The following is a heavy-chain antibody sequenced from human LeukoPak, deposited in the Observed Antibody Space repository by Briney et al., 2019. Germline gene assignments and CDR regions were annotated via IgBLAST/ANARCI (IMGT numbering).Heavy chain of an antibody. Sequence: GGSLRLSCAASGFTFRNYAMSWVRQAPGKGLEWVSAFSGSGGSTYYADAVKGRFTISRDNSKNTLYLQMNSLRAEDTALYYCAKDLRFLEWLLAYWGQGTLVTVSS. CDR3: AKDLRFLEWLLAY. CDR2: FSGSGGST. V-gene: IGHV3-23*01. CDR1: GFTFRNYA. D-gene: IGHD3-3*01. J-gene: IGHJ4*02.